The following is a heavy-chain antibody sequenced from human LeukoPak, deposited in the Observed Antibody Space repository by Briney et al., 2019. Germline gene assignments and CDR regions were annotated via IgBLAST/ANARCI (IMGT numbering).Heavy chain of an antibody. CDR1: GEYIKNSF. J-gene: IGHJ6*03. D-gene: IGHD3-10*01. Sequence: SETPFLNCNGSGEYIKNSFWRLIPQPPRKGPEWIWVIYTRGRAKYNPSLKSRVTISVDTSKNQFSLKLSSVTAADTAVYYCARQGGSGSFYNSIYYYFYYMDVWGKGTTVTVSS. V-gene: IGHV4-4*09. CDR2: IYTRGRA. CDR3: ARQGGSGSFYNSIYYYFYYMDV.